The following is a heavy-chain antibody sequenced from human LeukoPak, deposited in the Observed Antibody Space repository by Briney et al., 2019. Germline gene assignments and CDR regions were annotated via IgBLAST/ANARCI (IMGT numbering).Heavy chain of an antibody. CDR3: AREGDYGDYGSFDY. CDR2: IIPIFGSA. Sequence: SVKVSCKASGGTFSSYAISWVRQAPGHGLEWMGGIIPIFGSANYAQKFQGRVTITPDESTSTAYMELSSLRSEDTAVYYCAREGDYGDYGSFDYWGQGTLVTVSS. CDR1: GGTFSSYA. D-gene: IGHD4-17*01. J-gene: IGHJ4*02. V-gene: IGHV1-69*13.